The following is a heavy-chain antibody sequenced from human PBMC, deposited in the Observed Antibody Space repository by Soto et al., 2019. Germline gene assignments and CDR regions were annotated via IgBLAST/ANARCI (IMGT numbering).Heavy chain of an antibody. V-gene: IGHV1-18*01. CDR2: ISAYNGNT. CDR1: SYTFTSYG. D-gene: IGHD3-10*01. CDR3: ARVPVYYYGSGSYPRYYYYGMDV. J-gene: IGHJ6*02. Sequence: GASVKVSCKASSYTFTSYGISWVRQAPGQGLEWMGWISAYNGNTNYAQKLQGRVTMTTDTSTSTAYMELRSLRSDDTAVYYCARVPVYYYGSGSYPRYYYYGMDVWGQGTTVTVSS.